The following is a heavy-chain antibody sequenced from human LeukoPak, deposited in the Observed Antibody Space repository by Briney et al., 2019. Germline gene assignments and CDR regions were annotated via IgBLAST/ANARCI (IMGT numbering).Heavy chain of an antibody. CDR2: IYYSGST. Sequence: PSETLSLTCTVSGGSISSYYWSWIRQPPGKGLEWIGYIYYSGSTNYNPSLKSRVTISVDTSKNQFSLKLSSVTAADTAVYYCARHPMGSSWELYFDYWGQGTLVTVSS. D-gene: IGHD6-13*01. J-gene: IGHJ4*02. CDR1: GGSISSYY. V-gene: IGHV4-59*08. CDR3: ARHPMGSSWELYFDY.